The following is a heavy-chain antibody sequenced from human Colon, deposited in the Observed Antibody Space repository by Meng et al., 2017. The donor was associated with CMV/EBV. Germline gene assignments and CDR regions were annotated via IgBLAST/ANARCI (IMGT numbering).Heavy chain of an antibody. CDR3: ARHPDYRFDY. V-gene: IGHV3-48*03. Sequence: GGSLRLSCAVSGFTVSTHEVNWVRQAPGKGLEWVSYMSRSGGLIDYADSVKGRFSISRDNAKNSLYLQMNSLRAEDTAVYYCARHPDYRFDYWGQGTLVTVSS. CDR2: MSRSGGLI. CDR1: GFTVSTHE. D-gene: IGHD4-11*01. J-gene: IGHJ4*02.